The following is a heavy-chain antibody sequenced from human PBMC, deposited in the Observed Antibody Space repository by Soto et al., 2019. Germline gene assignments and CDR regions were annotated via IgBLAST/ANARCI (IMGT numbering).Heavy chain of an antibody. V-gene: IGHV4-39*01. J-gene: IGHJ4*02. CDR2: IYYSGST. Sequence: SETLSLTCTVSGGSISSSSYYWGWIRQPPGKGLEWIGSIYYSGSTYYNPSLKSRVTISVDTSKNEFSLKLSSVTAADTAVYYCARHTPAISISDHWGQGTLVTVSS. CDR3: ARHTPAISISDH. D-gene: IGHD2-15*01. CDR1: GGSISSSSYY.